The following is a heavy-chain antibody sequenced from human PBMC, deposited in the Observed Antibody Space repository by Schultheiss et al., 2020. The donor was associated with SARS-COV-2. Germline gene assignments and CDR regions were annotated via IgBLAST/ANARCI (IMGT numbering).Heavy chain of an antibody. V-gene: IGHV4-34*01. CDR3: ARTGPGSYWPRVNWFDP. CDR1: GGSFSGYY. D-gene: IGHD6-19*01. Sequence: SETLSLTCAVYGGSFSGYYWSWIRQPPGKGLEWIGEINHSGSTNYNPSLKSRVTISVDTSKNQFSLKLSSVTAADTAVYYCARTGPGSYWPRVNWFDPWGQGTLVTVSS. J-gene: IGHJ5*02. CDR2: INHSGST.